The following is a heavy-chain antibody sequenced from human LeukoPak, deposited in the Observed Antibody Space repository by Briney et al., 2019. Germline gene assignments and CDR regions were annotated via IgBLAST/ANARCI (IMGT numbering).Heavy chain of an antibody. V-gene: IGHV1-2*06. J-gene: IGHJ4*02. CDR2: INPNSGGT. D-gene: IGHD6-19*01. CDR3: ARDFGAVAVAGRDY. CDR1: GYTFSNYA. Sequence: ASVKVSCKGSGYTFSNYAIQWVRQAPGQGLEWMGRINPNSGGTNYAQKFQGRVTMTRDTSISTAYMELSRLRSDDTAVYYCARDFGAVAVAGRDYWGQGTLVTVSS.